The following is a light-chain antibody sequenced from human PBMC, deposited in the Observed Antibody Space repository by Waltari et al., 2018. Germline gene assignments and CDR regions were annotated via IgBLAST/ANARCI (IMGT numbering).Light chain of an antibody. CDR1: KSVSNN. V-gene: IGKV3-15*01. J-gene: IGKJ2*01. Sequence: ETIMTQSPATLSVSPGERASLSCRASKSVSNNLAWYQQKPGQAPRLLIYVASSRGTGVPGRFSGGGSGTDFTLTISSLQSKDFAVYYCQQYNEWPYTFGQGTKVDIK. CDR2: VAS. CDR3: QQYNEWPYT.